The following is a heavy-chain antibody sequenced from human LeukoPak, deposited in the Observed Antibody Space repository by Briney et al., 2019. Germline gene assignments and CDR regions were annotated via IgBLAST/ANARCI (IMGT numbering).Heavy chain of an antibody. CDR1: GGSFSGYY. CDR3: ARAADYSGSYFPFDY. D-gene: IGHD1-26*01. CDR2: INHSGST. Sequence: SETLSLTCAVYGGSFSGYYWSWIRQPPGKGLEWIGEINHSGSTNYNPSLKSRVTISVDTSKNQFSLKLSSVTAADTAVYYCARAADYSGSYFPFDYWGQGTLVTVSS. J-gene: IGHJ4*02. V-gene: IGHV4-34*01.